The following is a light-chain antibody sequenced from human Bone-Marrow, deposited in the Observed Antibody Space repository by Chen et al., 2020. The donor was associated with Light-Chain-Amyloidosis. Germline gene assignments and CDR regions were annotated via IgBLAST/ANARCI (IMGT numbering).Light chain of an antibody. J-gene: IGLJ2*01. Sequence: QSALTPPAFLSGSARQSITLPCTRTSSDVGGYNYVPWYQQHPGKAPKLIIYDVTYRPSGVSNRFSGSKSGNTASLTISGLQAEDEADYYCRSFTRNNALVFGGGTKLTVL. CDR3: RSFTRNNALV. CDR1: SSDVGGYNY. V-gene: IGLV2-14*03. CDR2: DVT.